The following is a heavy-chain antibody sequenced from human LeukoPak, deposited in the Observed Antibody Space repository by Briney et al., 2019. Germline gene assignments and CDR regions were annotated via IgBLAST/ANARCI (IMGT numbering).Heavy chain of an antibody. CDR3: ARDTIWFGDSVRFDP. CDR1: GGSISSSSYY. CDR2: IYYSGST. Sequence: SETLSLTCTVSGGSISSSSYYWGWIRQPPGKGLEWIGSIYYSGSTYYNPSLKSRVTMSVDTSKNQFSLKLSSVTAADTAVYYCARDTIWFGDSVRFDPWGQGTLVTVSS. J-gene: IGHJ5*02. D-gene: IGHD3-10*01. V-gene: IGHV4-39*07.